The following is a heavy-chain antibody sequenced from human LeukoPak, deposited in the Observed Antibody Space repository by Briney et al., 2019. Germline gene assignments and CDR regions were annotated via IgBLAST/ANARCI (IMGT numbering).Heavy chain of an antibody. CDR3: AKGDDFWSGYYGGGNYFGY. V-gene: IGHV3-23*01. Sequence: GGSLGLSCAASGFTFITYAMSWVRQAPGKGLEWVSVISGSGGSTYYADSVKGRFTISRDNSKNTLYLQMNSLRAEDTAVYYCAKGDDFWSGYYGGGNYFGYWGQGTLVTVSS. CDR2: ISGSGGST. CDR1: GFTFITYA. D-gene: IGHD3-3*01. J-gene: IGHJ4*02.